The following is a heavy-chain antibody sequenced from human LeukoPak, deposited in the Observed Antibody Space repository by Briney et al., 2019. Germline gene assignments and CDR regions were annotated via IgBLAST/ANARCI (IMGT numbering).Heavy chain of an antibody. CDR3: AREHDSSGGIMGY. CDR2: IYSGGST. D-gene: IGHD3-22*01. Sequence: GGSLRLSCAASGFTVSSNYMSWVCQAPGKGLEWVSVIYSGGSTYYADSVKGRFTISRDNSKNTLYLQMNSLRAEDTAVYYCAREHDSSGGIMGYWGQGTLVTVSS. J-gene: IGHJ4*02. V-gene: IGHV3-53*01. CDR1: GFTVSSNY.